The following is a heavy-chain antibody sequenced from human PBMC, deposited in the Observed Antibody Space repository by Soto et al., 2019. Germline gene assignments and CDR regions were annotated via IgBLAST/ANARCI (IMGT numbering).Heavy chain of an antibody. CDR2: INAGNGNT. Sequence: ASMEVSRKASGYPFNSFSMHWVRQGPGQRLEWMGWINAGNGNTKYSQKFQGRVTITRDTSASTAYMELSSLRSEDTAVYYCAREGRVPVAGFDYWGQGTLVTVSS. CDR3: AREGRVPVAGFDY. D-gene: IGHD6-19*01. J-gene: IGHJ4*02. CDR1: GYPFNSFS. V-gene: IGHV1-3*01.